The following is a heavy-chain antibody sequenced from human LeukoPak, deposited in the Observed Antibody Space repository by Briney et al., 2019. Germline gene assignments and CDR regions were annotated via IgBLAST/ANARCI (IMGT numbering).Heavy chain of an antibody. CDR1: GFTFSSYA. J-gene: IGHJ4*02. CDR3: ASILKAAAGTLYFDY. V-gene: IGHV3-23*01. Sequence: PGGSLRLSCAASGFTFSSYAMSWVRQAPGKGLEWVSVISGSGDNTYYADSVKGRLTISRDNSKNTLYLQMNSLRAEDTAVYYCASILKAAAGTLYFDYWGQGTLVTVSS. CDR2: ISGSGDNT. D-gene: IGHD6-13*01.